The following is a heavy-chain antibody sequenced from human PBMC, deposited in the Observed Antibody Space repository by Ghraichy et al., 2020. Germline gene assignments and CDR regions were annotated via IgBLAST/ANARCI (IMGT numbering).Heavy chain of an antibody. CDR1: GGSFSGYY. V-gene: IGHV4-34*01. Sequence: SETLSLTCAVYGGSFSGYYWSWIRQPPGKGLEWIGEINHSGSTNYNPSLKSRVTISVDTSKNQFSLKLSSVTAADTAVYYCARTRGVGYCSGGSCYHDYWGQGTLVTVSS. D-gene: IGHD2-15*01. CDR2: INHSGST. J-gene: IGHJ4*02. CDR3: ARTRGVGYCSGGSCYHDY.